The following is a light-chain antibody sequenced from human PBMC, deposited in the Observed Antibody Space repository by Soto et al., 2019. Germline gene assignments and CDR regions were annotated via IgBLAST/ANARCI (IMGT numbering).Light chain of an antibody. V-gene: IGLV4-60*03. CDR3: ETWDGNTRI. Sequence: QPVLTQSSSASVSLGSSVKLTCTLSSGHSSYIIAWHQQQPGKAPRYLMKLEGSGSYNKGSGVPDRFSGSSSGADRYLTISNLQSEDEADYYCETWDGNTRIFGGGTKLTVL. J-gene: IGLJ2*01. CDR1: SGHSSYI. CDR2: LEGSGSY.